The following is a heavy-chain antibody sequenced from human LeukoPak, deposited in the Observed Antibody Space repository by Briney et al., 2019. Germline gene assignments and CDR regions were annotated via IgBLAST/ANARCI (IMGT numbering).Heavy chain of an antibody. CDR2: IYYSGST. CDR3: ARQVAVADAHDY. Sequence: PSETLSLTCTVSGGSISSYYWSWIRQPPGKGLEWIGYIYYSGSTNYNPSLKSRVTISVDTSKNQFSLKLSSVTAADTAVYYCARQVAVADAHDYWGQGTLVTVSS. CDR1: GGSISSYY. J-gene: IGHJ4*02. D-gene: IGHD6-19*01. V-gene: IGHV4-59*08.